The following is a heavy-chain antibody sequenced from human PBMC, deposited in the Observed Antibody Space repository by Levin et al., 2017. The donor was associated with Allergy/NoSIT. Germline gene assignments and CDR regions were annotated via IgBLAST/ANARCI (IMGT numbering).Heavy chain of an antibody. Sequence: GESLKISCAASGFTFSSYWMHWVRQAPGKGLVWVSRINSDGSSTSYADSVKGRFTISRDNAKNTLYLQMNSLRAEDTAVYYCARADIAAAGTAVDYWGQGTLVTVSS. CDR3: ARADIAAAGTAVDY. CDR1: GFTFSSYW. CDR2: INSDGSST. J-gene: IGHJ4*02. V-gene: IGHV3-74*01. D-gene: IGHD6-13*01.